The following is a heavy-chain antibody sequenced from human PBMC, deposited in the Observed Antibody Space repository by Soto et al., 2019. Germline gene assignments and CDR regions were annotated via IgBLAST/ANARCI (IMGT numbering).Heavy chain of an antibody. V-gene: IGHV3-74*01. D-gene: IGHD3-3*01. J-gene: IGHJ4*02. CDR1: GISLSEYW. CDR2: INEDGRST. CDR3: ARGWVERLPRQPPSDY. Sequence: EVQLVESGGGLVQPGGSLRLSCAASGISLSEYWMHWVRQVPGKGLEWIARINEDGRSTSYLDSVKGRFTMSRDNARDTLYLQMNSLRLEDTAVYYCARGWVERLPRQPPSDYWGQGTLVTVSS.